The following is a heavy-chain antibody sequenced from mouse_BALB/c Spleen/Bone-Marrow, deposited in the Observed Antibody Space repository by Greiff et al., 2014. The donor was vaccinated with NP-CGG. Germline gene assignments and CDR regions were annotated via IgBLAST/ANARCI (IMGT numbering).Heavy chain of an antibody. CDR2: IWRGGST. Sequence: VQLQQSGPGLVQPSRSLSITCTVSGFSLTSYGVHWVRQSPGKGLEWLGVIWRGGSTDYNAAFMSRLSITKDNSKSQVFFKMNSLQADDTAIYYCAKNLRGNYVRAMDYWGQGTSVTVSS. J-gene: IGHJ4*01. CDR3: AKNLRGNYVRAMDY. V-gene: IGHV2-5*01. D-gene: IGHD2-1*01. CDR1: GFSLTSYG.